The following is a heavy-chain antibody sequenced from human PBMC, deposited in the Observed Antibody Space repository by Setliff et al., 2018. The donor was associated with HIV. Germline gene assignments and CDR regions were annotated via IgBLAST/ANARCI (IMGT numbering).Heavy chain of an antibody. CDR2: ISSSSSYT. D-gene: IGHD6-13*01. CDR3: ARANPPSSSSYFDY. V-gene: IGHV3-11*05. J-gene: IGHJ4*02. Sequence: LRLSCAASGFTFSDYYMSWIRQAPGKGLEWVSYISSSSSYTNYADSVKGRFTISRDNAKNSLYLHMNSLRAEDTAVYYCARANPPSSSSYFDYWGRGTLVTVSS. CDR1: GFTFSDYY.